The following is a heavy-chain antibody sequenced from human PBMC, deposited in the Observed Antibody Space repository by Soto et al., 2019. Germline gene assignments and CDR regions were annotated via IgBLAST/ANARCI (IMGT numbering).Heavy chain of an antibody. V-gene: IGHV3-30*18. D-gene: IGHD3-22*01. CDR2: VSFDGSNK. CDR1: GFTFSSYA. Sequence: QVQLVESGGGVVQPGRSLRLSCAASGFTFSSYAMHWVRQGPGKGLEWVAAVSFDGSNKYYADSVKGRFTISRDNSNNTLDLQMNSLSAEDTAVYYCAKDIESIMIVVVITYNFDYWGQGTQVTVSS. CDR3: AKDIESIMIVVVITYNFDY. J-gene: IGHJ4*02.